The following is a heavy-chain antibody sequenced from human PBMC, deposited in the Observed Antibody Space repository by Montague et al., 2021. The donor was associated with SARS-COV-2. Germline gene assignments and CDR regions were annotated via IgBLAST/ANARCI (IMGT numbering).Heavy chain of an antibody. V-gene: IGHV4-59*01. D-gene: IGHD1-14*01. CDR3: ARHHISTMYGYSWFDP. CDR2: IYNGGSI. J-gene: IGHJ5*02. CDR1: GGSISNYF. Sequence: SETLSLTFSFSGGSISNYFWSWIRQTPGKGLEWIGYIYNGGSIDYNPSLKSRVTISVDTSKNQFSVKLTSVTSADAAVYYCARHHISTMYGYSWFDPWGRGTLVAVSS.